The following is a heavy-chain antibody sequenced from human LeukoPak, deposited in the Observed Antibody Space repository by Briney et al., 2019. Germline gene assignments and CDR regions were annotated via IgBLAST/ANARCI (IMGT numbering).Heavy chain of an antibody. Sequence: GGSLRLSCAASGFTFSSYAMSWVRQAPGKGLGWVSAISGSGGSTYYADSVKGRFTISRDNSKNTLYLQMNSLRAEDTAVYYCAKGGGFLEWLLDYWGQGTLVTVSS. CDR2: ISGSGGST. CDR1: GFTFSSYA. CDR3: AKGGGFLEWLLDY. D-gene: IGHD3-3*01. V-gene: IGHV3-23*01. J-gene: IGHJ4*02.